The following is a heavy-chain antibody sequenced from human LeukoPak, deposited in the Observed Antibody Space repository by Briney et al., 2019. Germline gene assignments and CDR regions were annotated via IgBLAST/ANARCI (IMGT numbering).Heavy chain of an antibody. CDR2: INPDGREK. D-gene: IGHD6-13*01. CDR1: GFTLSGDY. CDR3: ARGGRSWNGHEGS. J-gene: IGHJ5*02. Sequence: GGSLRLSCAASGFTLSGDYRSWVRQTPGKGREWVASINPDGREKYYVDCLKGRFPMSRDNAKNSLSLQMRSLTGEATAVYYCARGGRSWNGHEGSWGQGTLVTVSS. V-gene: IGHV3-7*04.